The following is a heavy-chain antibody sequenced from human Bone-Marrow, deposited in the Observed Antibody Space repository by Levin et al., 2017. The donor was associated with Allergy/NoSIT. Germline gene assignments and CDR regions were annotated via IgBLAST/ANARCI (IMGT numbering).Heavy chain of an antibody. D-gene: IGHD6-19*01. CDR1: GFTFSNAW. J-gene: IGHJ6*02. Sequence: GGSLRLSCAASGFTFSNAWMNWVRQAPGKGLEWVGRIKSKTDGGTTDYAAPVKGRFTISRDDSKNTLYLQMNSLKTEDTAVYYCTTDFSSRSSGWYVYYYGMDVWGQGTTVTVSS. CDR2: IKSKTDGGTT. V-gene: IGHV3-15*07. CDR3: TTDFSSRSSGWYVYYYGMDV.